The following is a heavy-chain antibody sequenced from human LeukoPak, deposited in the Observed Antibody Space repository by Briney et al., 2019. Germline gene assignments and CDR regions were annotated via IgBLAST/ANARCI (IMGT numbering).Heavy chain of an antibody. CDR2: ISGSGGST. CDR1: GFTFSSYA. D-gene: IGHD1-1*01. V-gene: IGHV3-23*01. J-gene: IGHJ6*02. CDR3: ARDATRAFNYYYYYGMDV. Sequence: GGSLRLSCAASGFTFSSYAMSWVRQAPGKGLEWVSAISGSGGSTYYAGSVKGRFTISRDNSKNTLYLQMNSLRAEDMAVYYCARDATRAFNYYYYYGMDVWGQGTTVTASS.